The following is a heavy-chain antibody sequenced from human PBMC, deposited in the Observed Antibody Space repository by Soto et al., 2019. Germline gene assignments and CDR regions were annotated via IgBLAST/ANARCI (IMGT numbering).Heavy chain of an antibody. CDR1: GGSFSGYY. V-gene: IGHV4-34*01. CDR3: ARARPNCSGGSCYELYYYYGMDV. J-gene: IGHJ6*02. Sequence: SETLSLTCAVYGGSFSGYYWSWIRQPPGKGLEWIGEINHSGSTNYNPSLKSRVTISVDTSKNQFSLKLSSVTAADTAVYYCARARPNCSGGSCYELYYYYGMDVWGQGTTVTVSS. D-gene: IGHD2-15*01. CDR2: INHSGST.